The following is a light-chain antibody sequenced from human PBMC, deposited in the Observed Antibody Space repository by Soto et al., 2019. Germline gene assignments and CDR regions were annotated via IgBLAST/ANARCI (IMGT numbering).Light chain of an antibody. Sequence: EIVLTQSPATLSLSPGERATLSCRASQSVSSYLAWYQQKPGQAPRLLIYDASNRATGTPARFSGSGSGTDLTLTISSVEPEEFAVYYCQQRSNWPWTFGKGTKVEIK. J-gene: IGKJ1*01. CDR3: QQRSNWPWT. V-gene: IGKV3-11*01. CDR2: DAS. CDR1: QSVSSY.